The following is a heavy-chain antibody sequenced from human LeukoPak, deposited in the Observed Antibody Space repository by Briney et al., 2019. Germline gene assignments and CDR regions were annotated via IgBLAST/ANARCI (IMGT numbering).Heavy chain of an antibody. D-gene: IGHD2-21*02. V-gene: IGHV5-51*07. Sequence: GESLKISCKGSGYSFTTYWIGWVHQMPGKGLEWMGIIYPGESDTRYSPSFQGQVTISADKSINTAYLQWSSLKASDTAMYYCARTYCGGDCYYSYFDYWGQGTLVTVSS. CDR2: IYPGESDT. CDR3: ARTYCGGDCYYSYFDY. J-gene: IGHJ4*02. CDR1: GYSFTTYW.